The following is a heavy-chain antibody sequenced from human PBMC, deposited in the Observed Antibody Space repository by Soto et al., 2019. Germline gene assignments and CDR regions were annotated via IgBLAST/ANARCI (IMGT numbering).Heavy chain of an antibody. CDR1: GFTFSDYA. J-gene: IGHJ5*02. CDR2: IRPDGSNR. Sequence: QVQLVESGGGVVQPGWSLRLSCVTSGFTFSDYAMHWVRQAPGKGLEWVAVIRPDGSNRYYADSVKGRFTSSRDISKNTLYLKMSSLRADDTAVYFCARVGRPQHLLTGFDNWGQGTMVTVSS. V-gene: IGHV3-33*01. CDR3: ARVGRPQHLLTGFDN. D-gene: IGHD3-16*01.